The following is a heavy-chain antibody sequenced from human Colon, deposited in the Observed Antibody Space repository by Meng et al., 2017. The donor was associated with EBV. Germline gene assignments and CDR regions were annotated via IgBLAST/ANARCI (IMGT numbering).Heavy chain of an antibody. CDR2: IYYSGST. J-gene: IGHJ4*02. Sequence: LQESAPGLVKPSQTLSLTCTVSGGSISSGDYYWSWIRQPPGKGLEWIGYIYYSGSTHYNPSLKSRVTISVDTSKNQFSLKVSSVTAADTAVYYCARQATGYCSGGSCYSGSIFDYWGQGTLVTVSS. V-gene: IGHV4-30-4*01. D-gene: IGHD2-15*01. CDR3: ARQATGYCSGGSCYSGSIFDY. CDR1: GGSISSGDYY.